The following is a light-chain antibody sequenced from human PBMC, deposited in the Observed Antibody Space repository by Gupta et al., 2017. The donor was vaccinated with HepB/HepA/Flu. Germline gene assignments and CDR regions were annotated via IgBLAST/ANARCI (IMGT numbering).Light chain of an antibody. V-gene: IGKV3-20*01. CDR3: QQRGS. Sequence: EIVLPQSPGTLSLSPGERATLSCRASQGVSSNYLAWYQQIPGQAPRLLIYGASGRAPDIPDRFSGSGSETDFTLTISRLEPEDFAVYYCQQRGSFGQGTKLQIK. CDR1: QGVSSNY. J-gene: IGKJ2*04. CDR2: GAS.